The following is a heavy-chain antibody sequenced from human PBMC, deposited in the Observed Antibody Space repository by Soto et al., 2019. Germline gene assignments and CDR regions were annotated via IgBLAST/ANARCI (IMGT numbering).Heavy chain of an antibody. CDR3: ARADDYGDYDPCAFDI. J-gene: IGHJ3*02. D-gene: IGHD4-17*01. V-gene: IGHV4-30-2*01. CDR2: IYHSGST. Sequence: QLQLQESGSGLVKPSQTLSLTCAVSGGSISSGGYSWSWIRQPPGKGLEGIGYIYHSGSTYYNPSLKSRVTISVDRSNTQFTLRLRSVTAADTAVYYCARADDYGDYDPCAFDIWGQGTMVTVSS. CDR1: GGSISSGGYS.